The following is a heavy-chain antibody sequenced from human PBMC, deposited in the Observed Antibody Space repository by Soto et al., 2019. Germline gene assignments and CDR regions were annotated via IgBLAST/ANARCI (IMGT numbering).Heavy chain of an antibody. CDR2: ISAYNGNT. CDR3: LMYRTEILLGWDTAILLRWFYL. J-gene: IGHJ5*02. Sequence: QVQLVQSGAEVKKPGASVKVSCKASGYTFTSYGISWVRQAPGQGLEWMGWISAYNGNTKYAQKLQVRVTMTTDTSTSTAYMQQRRLRSDDTGVYFCLMYRTEILLGWDTAILLRWFYLLGQGNLVT. D-gene: IGHD5-18*01. CDR1: GYTFTSYG. V-gene: IGHV1-18*01.